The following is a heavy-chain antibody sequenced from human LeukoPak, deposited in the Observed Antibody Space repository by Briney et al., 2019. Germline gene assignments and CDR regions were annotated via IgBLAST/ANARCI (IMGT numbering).Heavy chain of an antibody. Sequence: GGSLRLSCAASGFTVSSNYMSWVRQAPGKGLEWVAGIYSGGSTYYPDSVKGGFTMSRDNYKNTLYLKTNRLRAEDTAVYYSARVTGYYRNWGQGTLVTAS. D-gene: IGHD3-9*01. CDR3: ARVTGYYRN. CDR2: IYSGGST. CDR1: GFTVSSNY. V-gene: IGHV3-53*01. J-gene: IGHJ4*02.